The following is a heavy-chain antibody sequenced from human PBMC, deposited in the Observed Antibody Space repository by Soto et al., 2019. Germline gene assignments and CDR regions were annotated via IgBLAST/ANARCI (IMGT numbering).Heavy chain of an antibody. Sequence: QVQLVESGGGLVKPGGSLRLSCAVSGFTFSDHYMSWIRQAPGKGLEWISYISSSGRTISYADSVKGRFTISRDNAKNSLYLQMNSLGAEDTAVYYCARRVYCSGTSCYVGHWFGPWGQGTLVTVSS. J-gene: IGHJ5*02. CDR3: ARRVYCSGTSCYVGHWFGP. V-gene: IGHV3-11*01. CDR1: GFTFSDHY. CDR2: ISSSGRTI. D-gene: IGHD2-2*01.